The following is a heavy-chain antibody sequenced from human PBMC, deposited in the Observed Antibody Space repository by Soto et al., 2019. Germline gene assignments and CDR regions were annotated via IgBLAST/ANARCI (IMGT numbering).Heavy chain of an antibody. V-gene: IGHV4-34*01. Sequence: QVQLQQWGAGLLKPSETLSLTCAVYGGSFSGYYWSWIRQPPGKGLEWIGEINHSGSTNYNPSLKSRVTISVDTSKNQFSLKLSSVPAADTAVYYCARDSRSIAAAPPRLKYFQHWGQGTLVTVSS. D-gene: IGHD6-13*01. CDR3: ARDSRSIAAAPPRLKYFQH. CDR2: INHSGST. CDR1: GGSFSGYY. J-gene: IGHJ1*01.